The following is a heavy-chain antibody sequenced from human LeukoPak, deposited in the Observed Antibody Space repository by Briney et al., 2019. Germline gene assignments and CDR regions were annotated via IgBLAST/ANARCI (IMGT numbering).Heavy chain of an antibody. CDR1: GGSFSGYY. D-gene: IGHD6-13*01. Sequence: SETLSLTCAVYGGSFSGYYWSWIRQPPGKGLEWIGEINHSGSTNYNPSLKSRVTISVDTSKNQFSLKLSSVTAADTAVYYCAGGMAAAGPIDLGYWGQGTLVTVSS. V-gene: IGHV4-34*01. J-gene: IGHJ4*02. CDR3: AGGMAAAGPIDLGY. CDR2: INHSGST.